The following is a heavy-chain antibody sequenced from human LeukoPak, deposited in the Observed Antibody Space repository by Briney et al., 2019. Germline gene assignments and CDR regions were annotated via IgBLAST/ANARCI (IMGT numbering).Heavy chain of an antibody. Sequence: ASVKISCKASGYTFTDYYMNWVQQAPGKGLEWMGRVDPEDGETIYAEKFQGRVTITADTSTDTAYMELSSLRSEDTAVYYCARGRLTTVTGDYWGQGTLVTVSS. CDR2: VDPEDGET. D-gene: IGHD4-17*01. CDR1: GYTFTDYY. J-gene: IGHJ4*02. V-gene: IGHV1-69-2*01. CDR3: ARGRLTTVTGDY.